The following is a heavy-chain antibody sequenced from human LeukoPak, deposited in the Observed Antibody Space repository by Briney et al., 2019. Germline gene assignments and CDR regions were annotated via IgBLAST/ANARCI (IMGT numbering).Heavy chain of an antibody. CDR1: GFIFSDYN. CDR3: ARVYRNEEDFWTPNNYMDV. CDR2: ISSGSSTI. D-gene: IGHD3/OR15-3a*01. Sequence: PGGSLRLSCAASGFIFSDYNMNWVRQAPGKGLEWISYISSGSSTIDYSDSVKGRFTISRDNAKNSLYLQMNSLRAEDTALYYCARVYRNEEDFWTPNNYMDVWGKGTTVTVSS. V-gene: IGHV3-48*01. J-gene: IGHJ6*03.